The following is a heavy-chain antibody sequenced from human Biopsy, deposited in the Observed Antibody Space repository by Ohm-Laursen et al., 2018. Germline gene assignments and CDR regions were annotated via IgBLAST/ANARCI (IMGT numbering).Heavy chain of an antibody. Sequence: ASAKVSCKLSGYTFTTYYIHWVRQAPGQGLEWMGIINPGGNSTAYTQNFQGRVTMTWDTSTGPVYLELNSLIYEDTALYYCARDETGSSVFGPFFYGIDVLGQGTTVTVSS. D-gene: IGHD3/OR15-3a*01. CDR2: INPGGNST. CDR1: GYTFTTYY. J-gene: IGHJ6*02. CDR3: ARDETGSSVFGPFFYGIDV. V-gene: IGHV1-46*01.